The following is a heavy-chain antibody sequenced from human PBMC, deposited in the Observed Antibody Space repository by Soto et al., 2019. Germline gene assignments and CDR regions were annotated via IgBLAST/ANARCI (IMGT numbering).Heavy chain of an antibody. J-gene: IGHJ6*02. CDR3: ARSIRGPRRFNGRDV. Sequence: TRPALVNPTETLTLTCSFSAFSLNRNGMCVSWIRQPPGKALEWLALIERDDDDKYYSTSLKTRLTISKDTRKNQVVLTMANMDPADTGTYYCARSIRGPRRFNGRDVWGRGTTVTVSS. V-gene: IGHV2-70*13. D-gene: IGHD1-20*01. CDR1: AFSLNRNGMC. CDR2: IERDDDDK.